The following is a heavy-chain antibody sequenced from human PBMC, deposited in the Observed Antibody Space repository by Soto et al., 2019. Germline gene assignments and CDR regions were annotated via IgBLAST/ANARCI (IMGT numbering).Heavy chain of an antibody. J-gene: IGHJ4*02. CDR2: KSFDGSSG. CDR3: AKSPPAVAGYFDY. CDR1: GFTFSSSG. D-gene: IGHD6-19*01. Sequence: QVQLVESGGGVVQPGRSLRLSCAASGFTFSSSGMHWVRQVPGEGLEWVAVKSFDGSSGYYADSVRGRFTISRDNSNNTLYLQMNSLIAEDTAVYYCAKSPPAVAGYFDYWGQGTLVTVSS. V-gene: IGHV3-30*18.